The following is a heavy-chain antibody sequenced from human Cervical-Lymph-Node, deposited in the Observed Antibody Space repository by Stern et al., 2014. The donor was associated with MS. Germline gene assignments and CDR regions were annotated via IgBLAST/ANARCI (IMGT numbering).Heavy chain of an antibody. CDR2: MNLYSGNT. Sequence: QVQLVQSGGELEKPGASLKVSCTASGYTFTRYGINWVRQGTGQGLEWMGWMNLYSGNTVYAQKFQGRVTMTRDTYTSTAYLELTSLRSEDTAVFYCARGRELLSLDYWGQGTLVTVSS. V-gene: IGHV1-8*01. CDR3: ARGRELLSLDY. J-gene: IGHJ4*02. CDR1: GYTFTRYG. D-gene: IGHD1-26*01.